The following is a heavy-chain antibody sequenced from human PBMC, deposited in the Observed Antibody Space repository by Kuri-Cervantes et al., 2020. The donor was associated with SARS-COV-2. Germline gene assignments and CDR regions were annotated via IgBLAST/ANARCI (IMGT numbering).Heavy chain of an antibody. CDR2: IRSKAYGGTT. CDR1: GFTFSYYY. CDR3: TRDSLWSGYFNY. J-gene: IGHJ4*02. Sequence: GESLKISCAASGFTFSYYYMSEVRQAPGKGLEWVGFIRSKAYGGTTEYAASVKGRFTISRDDSKSIAYLQMNSLKTEDTAVYYCTRDSLWSGYFNYWGQGTLVTVSS. D-gene: IGHD3-3*01. V-gene: IGHV3-22*01.